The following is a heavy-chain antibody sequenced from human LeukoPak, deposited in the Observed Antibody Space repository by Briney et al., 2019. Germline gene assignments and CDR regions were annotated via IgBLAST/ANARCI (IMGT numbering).Heavy chain of an antibody. J-gene: IGHJ4*02. CDR1: GFIFSDHY. D-gene: IGHD4-17*01. CDR2: ISSSSSYI. V-gene: IGHV3-21*01. CDR3: ASTGGHLGLDY. Sequence: GGSLRLSCAASGFIFSDHYMDWVRQAPGKGLEWVSSISSSSSYIYYADSVKGRFTISRDNAKNSLYLQMNSLRAEDTAVYYCASTGGHLGLDYWGQGTLVTVSS.